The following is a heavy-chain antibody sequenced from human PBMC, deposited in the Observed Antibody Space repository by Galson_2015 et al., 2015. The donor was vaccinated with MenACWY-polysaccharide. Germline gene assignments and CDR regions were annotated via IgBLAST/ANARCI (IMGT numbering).Heavy chain of an antibody. J-gene: IGHJ4*02. CDR2: ISSGGTI. CDR3: ARVLKGLVGATPDY. Sequence: SLRLSCAASGFTFSSYSMNWVRQAPGKGLEWVSYISSGGTIYYADSVKGRFATSRDNAKNSLDLQMNSLRDDDTAVYYCARVLKGLVGATPDYWGQGTLVTVSS. CDR1: GFTFSSYS. D-gene: IGHD1-26*01. V-gene: IGHV3-48*02.